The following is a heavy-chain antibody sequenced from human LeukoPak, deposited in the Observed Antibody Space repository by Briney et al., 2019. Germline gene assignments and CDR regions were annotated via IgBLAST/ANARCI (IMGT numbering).Heavy chain of an antibody. J-gene: IGHJ4*02. V-gene: IGHV3-23*01. CDR1: EFTFSSYA. D-gene: IGHD2-21*01. CDR3: AKDTAVILTAPFDS. Sequence: PGGFLRLSCAASEFTFSSYAMNWVRQAPGKGLEWVSAISGSGTNTYYAGSVRGRFTISRDNSNNRLYLQMNSVRVEDTAMYFCAKDTAVILTAPFDSWGQGTLVTVSS. CDR2: ISGSGTNT.